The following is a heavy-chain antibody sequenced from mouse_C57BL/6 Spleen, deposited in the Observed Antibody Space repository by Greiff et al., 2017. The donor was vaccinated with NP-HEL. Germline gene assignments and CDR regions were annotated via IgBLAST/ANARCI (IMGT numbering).Heavy chain of an antibody. D-gene: IGHD1-1*01. CDR1: GYTFTSYW. Sequence: VQLKESGAELMKPGASVKMSCKTSGYTFTSYWMHWVKQRPGQGLEWIGAIYPGNSDTSYNQKFKGKAKLTAVTSASTAYMELSSLTNEDSAVYYCTRSYGSRTDYAMDYWGQGTSVTVSS. CDR3: TRSYGSRTDYAMDY. J-gene: IGHJ4*01. CDR2: IYPGNSDT. V-gene: IGHV1-5*01.